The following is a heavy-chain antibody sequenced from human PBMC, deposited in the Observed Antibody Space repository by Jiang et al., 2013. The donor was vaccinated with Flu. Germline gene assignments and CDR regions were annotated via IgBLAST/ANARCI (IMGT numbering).Heavy chain of an antibody. CDR3: ARGSSGSYYTTMNWFDP. V-gene: IGHV4-34*01. CDR2: INHSGST. CDR1: GGSFSGYY. J-gene: IGHJ5*02. Sequence: LLKPSETLSLTCAVYGGSFSGYYWSWIRQPPGKGLEWIGEINHSGSTNYNPSLKSRVTISVDTSKNQFSLKLSSVTAADTAVYYCARGSSGSYYTTMNWFDPWGQGTLVTVSS. D-gene: IGHD1-26*01.